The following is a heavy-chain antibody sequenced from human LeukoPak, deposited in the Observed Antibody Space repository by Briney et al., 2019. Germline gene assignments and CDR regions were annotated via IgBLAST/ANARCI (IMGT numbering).Heavy chain of an antibody. CDR1: GFTFSSYA. CDR2: FSGSGGST. Sequence: GGSLRLSCAASGFTFSSYAMSWVRQAPGKGLECISGFSGSGGSTYYADSVKGRFTISRDNSKNTLYLQMNSLRAEDTAVYYCAKAPVTTCRGAYCYPFDYWGQGTLVTVFS. J-gene: IGHJ4*02. V-gene: IGHV3-23*01. CDR3: AKAPVTTCRGAYCYPFDY. D-gene: IGHD2-21*01.